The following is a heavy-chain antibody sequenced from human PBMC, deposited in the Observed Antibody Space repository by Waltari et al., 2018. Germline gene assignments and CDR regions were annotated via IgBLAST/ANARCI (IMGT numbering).Heavy chain of an antibody. Sequence: HLVESGGGFFQPGGSLTPSCASSGFTFRSYWMHWARQAPGKGLVSVSHSNTDGSITNYADSVKGRFTISRDNAENTLFLQMHSLRVEDTAVYYCVMYSSSFLGDCWGQGTLVTVSS. CDR3: VMYSSSFLGDC. J-gene: IGHJ4*02. V-gene: IGHV3-74*01. CDR2: SNTDGSIT. CDR1: GFTFRSYW. D-gene: IGHD6-19*01.